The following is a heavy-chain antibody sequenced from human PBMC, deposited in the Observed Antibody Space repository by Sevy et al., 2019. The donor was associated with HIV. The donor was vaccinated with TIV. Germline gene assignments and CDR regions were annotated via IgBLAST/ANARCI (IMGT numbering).Heavy chain of an antibody. CDR2: IYYSGST. D-gene: IGHD3-3*01. V-gene: IGHV4-59*08. J-gene: IGHJ6*03. CDR3: ARRNYDFWSGYYTTYYYYYMDV. CDR1: GGSISSYY. Sequence: SDTLSLTCTVSGGSISSYYWSWIRQPPGKGLEWIGYIYYSGSTNYNPSLKSRVTISVDTSKNQFSLKLSSVTAADTAVYYCARRNYDFWSGYYTTYYYYYMDVWGKGTTVTVSS.